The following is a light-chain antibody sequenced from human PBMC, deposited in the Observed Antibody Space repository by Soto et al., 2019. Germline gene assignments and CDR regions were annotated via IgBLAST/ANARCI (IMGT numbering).Light chain of an antibody. J-gene: IGLJ2*01. CDR2: EVS. Sequence: QSALTQPASVSGSPGQSITISCTGTSSDVGGYNYVSWYQQHPGKAPKLMIYEVSNRPSEVPDRFSGSKSGNTASLTVSGLQAEDEADYYCSSYAGSKNYVIFGGGTKLTVL. V-gene: IGLV2-8*01. CDR1: SSDVGGYNY. CDR3: SSYAGSKNYVI.